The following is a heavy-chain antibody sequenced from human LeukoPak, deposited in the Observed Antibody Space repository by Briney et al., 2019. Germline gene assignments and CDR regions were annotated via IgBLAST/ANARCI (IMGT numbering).Heavy chain of an antibody. Sequence: SETLSLTCTVSGGSISSYYWSWIRQPPGKGLEWIGYIYYSGSTNYNPSLKSRVTISVDTSKNQFSLKLSSVTAADTAVYYCARLLPAGHDAFDIWGQGTMVTVSS. V-gene: IGHV4-59*01. J-gene: IGHJ3*02. CDR1: GGSISSYY. CDR3: ARLLPAGHDAFDI. CDR2: IYYSGST. D-gene: IGHD2-2*01.